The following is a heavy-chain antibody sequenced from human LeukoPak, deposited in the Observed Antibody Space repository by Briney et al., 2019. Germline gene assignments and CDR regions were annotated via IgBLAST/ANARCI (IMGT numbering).Heavy chain of an antibody. CDR2: LSGSGATT. CDR3: AKDSWRYYNSGGYPIFLDY. Sequence: GGSLRLSCAASGFTFSSYAMSWVRQAPGKGLEWVSSLSGSGATTYYADSVKGRFTMSRDNSKKTLYLQMNSLRAEDTAVYYCAKDSWRYYNSGGYPIFLDYWGQGTLVTVSS. V-gene: IGHV3-23*01. J-gene: IGHJ4*02. D-gene: IGHD3-22*01. CDR1: GFTFSSYA.